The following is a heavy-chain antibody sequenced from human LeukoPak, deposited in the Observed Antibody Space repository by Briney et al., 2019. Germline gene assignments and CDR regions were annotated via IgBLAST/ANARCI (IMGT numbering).Heavy chain of an antibody. Sequence: GGSLRLSCAASGFTFSSYGMHWVRQAPGKGLEWVAVISYDGSNKYYADSVKGRFTISRDNSKNTLYLQMNSLRAEDTAVYYRARAGGGYYAIDYWGQGTLVTVSS. V-gene: IGHV3-30*03. CDR2: ISYDGSNK. J-gene: IGHJ4*02. CDR1: GFTFSSYG. D-gene: IGHD3-22*01. CDR3: ARAGGGYYAIDY.